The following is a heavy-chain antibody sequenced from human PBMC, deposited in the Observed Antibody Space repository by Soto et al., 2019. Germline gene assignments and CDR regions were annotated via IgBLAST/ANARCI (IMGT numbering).Heavy chain of an antibody. Sequence: GASVKVSCKASGYTFTSYYMHWVRQAPGQGLEWMGIINPSGGSTSYAQKFQGRVTMTRDTSTSTVYMELSSLRSEDTAVYYCARDSLAGYSSGWYYFAYWGQGTLVTVSS. J-gene: IGHJ4*02. V-gene: IGHV1-46*01. D-gene: IGHD6-19*01. CDR1: GYTFTSYY. CDR3: ARDSLAGYSSGWYYFAY. CDR2: INPSGGST.